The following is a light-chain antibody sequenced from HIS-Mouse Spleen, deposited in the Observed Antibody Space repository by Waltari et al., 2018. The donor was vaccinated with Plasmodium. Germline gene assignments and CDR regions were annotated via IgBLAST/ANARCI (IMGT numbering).Light chain of an antibody. CDR2: KVS. CDR1: QNLVYSDGNTY. CDR3: GQGTHWPPYT. J-gene: IGKJ2*01. Sequence: DVVMTQSPLSLPVNRGQPASIPCRSSQNLVYSDGNTYLNWFQQRPGQSPRRLIYKVSTRYSGVPDRFGGSGSGTDFTLKISRVEAEDVGVYYCGQGTHWPPYTFGQGTKLEIK. V-gene: IGKV2-30*01.